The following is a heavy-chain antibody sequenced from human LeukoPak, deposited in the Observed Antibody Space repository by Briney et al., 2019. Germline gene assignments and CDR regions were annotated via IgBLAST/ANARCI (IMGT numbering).Heavy chain of an antibody. V-gene: IGHV3-21*01. CDR2: ISSSSSYI. CDR3: ARDLGVRFLEDPYYYYYGMDV. J-gene: IGHJ6*02. Sequence: GGSLRLSCAASGFTFSSYSMNWVRQAPGKGLEWVSSISSSSSYIYYADSVKGRFTISRDNAKNSLYLQMNSLRAEDTAVYYCARDLGVRFLEDPYYYYYGMDVWGQGTTVIVSS. D-gene: IGHD3-3*01. CDR1: GFTFSSYS.